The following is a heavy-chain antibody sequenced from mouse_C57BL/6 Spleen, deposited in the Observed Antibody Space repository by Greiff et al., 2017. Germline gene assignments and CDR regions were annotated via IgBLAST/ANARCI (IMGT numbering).Heavy chain of an antibody. CDR2: IDPATGGT. CDR3: TRSGYYGDYLAWFAY. D-gene: IGHD2-13*01. J-gene: IGHJ3*01. V-gene: IGHV1-15*01. CDR1: GYTFTDYE. Sequence: QVQLQQSGAELVRPGASVTLSCKASGYTFTDYEMHWVKQTPVHGLEWIGAIDPATGGTAYNQKFKGKAILTADKSSSTAYMELRSLTSEDSAVXYCTRSGYYGDYLAWFAYWGQGTLVTVSA.